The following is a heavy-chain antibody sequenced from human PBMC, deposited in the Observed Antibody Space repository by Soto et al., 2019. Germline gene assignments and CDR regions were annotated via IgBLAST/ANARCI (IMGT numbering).Heavy chain of an antibody. CDR2: THANNPNTNPKT. CDR1: GYTFTSYG. V-gene: IGHV1-18*01. CDR3: ARYIDWKLDY. J-gene: IGHJ4*02. D-gene: IGHD1-1*01. Sequence: QVQMVQSGPEVTKPGASVTVSCKASGYTFTSYGISWVRQAPGQGLEWMGWTHANNPNTNPKTNYAQNFQGIVTMTADTSTSTAYMELRSLTSDDAAVYYCARYIDWKLDYWGQGTLVTVSS.